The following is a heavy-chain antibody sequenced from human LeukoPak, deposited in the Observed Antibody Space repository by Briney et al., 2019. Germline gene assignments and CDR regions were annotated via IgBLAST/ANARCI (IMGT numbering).Heavy chain of an antibody. CDR1: GFTVSSNY. CDR3: ARATGSYRFDY. Sequence: GGSLRLSCAASGFTVSSNYMSWVRQAPGKGLEWVSVIYSGGSTYYADSVKGRFTISRDSSKNTLYLQMNSLRAEDTAVYYCARATGSYRFDYWGQGTLVTVSS. D-gene: IGHD1-26*01. J-gene: IGHJ4*02. V-gene: IGHV3-66*01. CDR2: IYSGGST.